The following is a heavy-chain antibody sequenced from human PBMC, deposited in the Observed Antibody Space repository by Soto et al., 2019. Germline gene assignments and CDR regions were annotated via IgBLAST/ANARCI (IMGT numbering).Heavy chain of an antibody. D-gene: IGHD6-13*01. CDR1: GGACRSYG. CDR3: AKVTKRAAAGRYEYYKYGMDV. V-gene: IGHV3-23*01. J-gene: IGHJ6*02. CDR2: SSGSGGSS. Sequence: GVSMRVSCAAVGGACRSYGMTWVRKAPGKGLEWVSVSSGSGGSSYYGASVKGRFTISRDKTKNTLFLQMNGLRAEDTAVYYCAKVTKRAAAGRYEYYKYGMDVWGQGTTVTVSS.